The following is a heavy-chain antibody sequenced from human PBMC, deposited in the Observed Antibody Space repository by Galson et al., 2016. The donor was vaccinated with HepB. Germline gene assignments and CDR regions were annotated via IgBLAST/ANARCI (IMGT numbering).Heavy chain of an antibody. D-gene: IGHD1-26*01. CDR3: AAGMGATFYS. Sequence: SETLSLTCAISGGSMSGYYWSWVRQFPGTGLEWIGYVFTTRDTHHSPSLSNRASITIDTSKRQFSLNLTSVSAADTAVYFFAAGMGATFYSWGQGIVVTVAS. CDR1: GGSMSGYY. CDR2: VFTTRDT. V-gene: IGHV4-4*08. J-gene: IGHJ5*02.